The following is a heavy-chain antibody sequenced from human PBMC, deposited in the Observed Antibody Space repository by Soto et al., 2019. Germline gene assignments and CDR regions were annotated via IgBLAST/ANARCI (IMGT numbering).Heavy chain of an antibody. CDR1: GGTFSSYA. J-gene: IGHJ4*02. CDR2: IIPIFGTA. CDR3: ARDQGSGSGWDVAFDY. Sequence: ASVKVSCKASGGTFSSYAISWVRQAPGQGLEWMGGIIPIFGTANYAQKFQGRVTITADESTSTAYMELSSLRSEDTAVYYCARDQGSGSGWDVAFDYWGQGTLVTVSS. D-gene: IGHD6-19*01. V-gene: IGHV1-69*13.